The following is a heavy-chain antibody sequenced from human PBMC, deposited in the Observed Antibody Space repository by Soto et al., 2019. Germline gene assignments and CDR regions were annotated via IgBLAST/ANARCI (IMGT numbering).Heavy chain of an antibody. J-gene: IGHJ4*02. Sequence: EVQLLDSGGGLVQPGGSLRLSCAASGFTFSNYAMSWVRQAPGTELEGVSSISSSGGSTDYADSVKGRFTISRDNSQNTLNLQMNSLRAEDTAIYFCAKNQHAMAHDYWGPGTLVTVSS. CDR1: GFTFSNYA. D-gene: IGHD2-8*01. CDR3: AKNQHAMAHDY. V-gene: IGHV3-23*01. CDR2: ISSSGGST.